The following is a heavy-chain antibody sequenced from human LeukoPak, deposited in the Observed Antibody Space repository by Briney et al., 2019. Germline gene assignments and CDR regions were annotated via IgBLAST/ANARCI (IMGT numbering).Heavy chain of an antibody. J-gene: IGHJ6*02. D-gene: IGHD6-13*01. Sequence: ASVKVSCKASGYTFTGYYMHWVRQAPGQGLEWMGWMNPNSGGTNYAQKFQGRVPMTRDTSISTAYMELSRLRSDDTAVYYCARNSLSYSSSWYYYYYGMDVWGQGTTVTVSS. CDR2: MNPNSGGT. CDR1: GYTFTGYY. V-gene: IGHV1-2*02. CDR3: ARNSLSYSSSWYYYYYGMDV.